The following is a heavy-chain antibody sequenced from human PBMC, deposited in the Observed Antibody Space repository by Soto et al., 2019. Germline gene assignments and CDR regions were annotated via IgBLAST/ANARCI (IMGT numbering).Heavy chain of an antibody. Sequence: EVQLLESGGGLIRPGGSLRLSCEASGFTFGTYGMGWVRQAPGKGLEWVSTITGGNTYYAASVRGGFTISRDNYKNTLYLQMSSLRAEDTALYYCAKDKERGGYDSDFDSWGQGTLVTVSS. V-gene: IGHV3-23*01. D-gene: IGHD3-3*01. CDR3: AKDKERGGYDSDFDS. CDR1: GFTFGTYG. J-gene: IGHJ4*02. CDR2: ITGGNT.